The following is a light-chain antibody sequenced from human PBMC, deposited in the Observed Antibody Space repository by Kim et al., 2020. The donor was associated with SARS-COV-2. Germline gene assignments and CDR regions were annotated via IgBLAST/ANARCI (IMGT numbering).Light chain of an antibody. V-gene: IGLV8-61*01. CDR3: MLYMGGGVRV. J-gene: IGLJ3*02. CDR1: SGSVSTTYH. Sequence: QTVVTQEPSSSVSPGGTVTLTCGLNSGSVSTTYHPSWYQQTPGQAPRTLIYSTDTRSSGVPDRFSGSILGNKAALTITGAQADDEADYYCMLYMGGGVRVFGGGTQLTVL. CDR2: STD.